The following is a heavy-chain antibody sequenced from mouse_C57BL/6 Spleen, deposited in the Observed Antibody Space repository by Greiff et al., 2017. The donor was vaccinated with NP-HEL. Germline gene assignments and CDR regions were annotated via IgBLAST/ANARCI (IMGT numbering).Heavy chain of an antibody. CDR3: ARNDDYGLAY. J-gene: IGHJ3*01. CDR2: IDPEDGET. CDR1: VFHFPDYY. V-gene: IGHV14-2*01. D-gene: IGHD2-4*01. Sequence: SLASLFHPLSSVTFSCTASVFHFPDYYLPCLKHRPLPFLSWIGMIDPEDGETKYAPKFQGKATITADTSSNTAYLQLSSLTSEDTAVYYCARNDDYGLAYWGQGTLVTVSA.